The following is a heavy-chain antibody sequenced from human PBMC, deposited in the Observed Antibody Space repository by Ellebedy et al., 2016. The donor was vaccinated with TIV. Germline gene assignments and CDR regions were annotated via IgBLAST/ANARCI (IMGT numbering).Heavy chain of an antibody. Sequence: GESLKISXAASGFTFSSYDMHWVRQTTEKGLEWVSAIDIAGAPSYSGSVKGRFTISRENAKNALYLQVDSLRTGDTGVYYCAREHITTGYWYFDLWGRGTLVTVSS. V-gene: IGHV3-13*05. CDR1: GFTFSSYD. CDR2: IDIAGAP. J-gene: IGHJ2*01. D-gene: IGHD1-1*01. CDR3: AREHITTGYWYFDL.